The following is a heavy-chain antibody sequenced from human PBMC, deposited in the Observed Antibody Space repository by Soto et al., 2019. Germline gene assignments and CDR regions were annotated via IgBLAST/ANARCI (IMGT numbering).Heavy chain of an antibody. V-gene: IGHV4-59*01. J-gene: IGHJ5*02. CDR3: ARESYYGSGSDYRVGFDP. D-gene: IGHD3-10*01. CDR2: IFYSGST. Sequence: SETLSLTCTVSGGSISSYYWSWILQPPGQGLEWIGYIFYSGSTNYNPSLKSRVTISVDTSKNQFSLKLSSLTAADTAVYYCARESYYGSGSDYRVGFDPWGQGTLVTVSS. CDR1: GGSISSYY.